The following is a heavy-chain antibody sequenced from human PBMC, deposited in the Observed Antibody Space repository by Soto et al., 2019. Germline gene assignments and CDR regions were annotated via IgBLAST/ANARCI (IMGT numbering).Heavy chain of an antibody. J-gene: IGHJ5*02. CDR1: GGSISSGGYY. V-gene: IGHV4-31*03. D-gene: IGHD3-3*01. CDR3: ARLVYDFWSGYYSPGWFDP. CDR2: IYYSGST. Sequence: QVQLQESGPGLVKPSQTLSLTCTGSGGSISSGGYYWSWIRQHPGKGLEWIGYIYYSGSTYYNPSLKSRVTISVDTSKNQFSLKLSSVTAADTAVYYCARLVYDFWSGYYSPGWFDPWGQGTLVTVSS.